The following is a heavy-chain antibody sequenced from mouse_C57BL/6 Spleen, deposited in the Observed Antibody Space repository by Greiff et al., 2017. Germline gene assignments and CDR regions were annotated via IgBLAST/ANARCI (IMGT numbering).Heavy chain of an antibody. V-gene: IGHV1-15*01. D-gene: IGHD6-1*01. J-gene: IGHJ2*01. CDR2: IDPETGGN. Sequence: QVQLQQSGAELVRPGASVTLSCKASGYTFTDYEMHWVKQTPVHGLEWIGAIDPETGGNAYNQKFEGKAILTANKSASTAYMELRSLTSEDYAVSYCTELDSGHAVDYWGQGTTLTVSS. CDR1: GYTFTDYE. CDR3: TELDSGHAVDY.